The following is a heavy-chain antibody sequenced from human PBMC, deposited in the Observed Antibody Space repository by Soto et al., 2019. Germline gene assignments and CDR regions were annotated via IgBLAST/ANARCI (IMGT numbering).Heavy chain of an antibody. Sequence: EVQLVESGGGLVQPGGSLRLSCAASGFTFSSFGMNWVRQAPGKGLEWVSYISSSSSNIYYADSVKGRFTISRDNAKNSLYLQMSSLRAEDTAVYYCATAQSRYFDYWGQGTLATVSS. V-gene: IGHV3-48*01. J-gene: IGHJ4*02. CDR3: ATAQSRYFDY. CDR2: ISSSSSNI. CDR1: GFTFSSFG.